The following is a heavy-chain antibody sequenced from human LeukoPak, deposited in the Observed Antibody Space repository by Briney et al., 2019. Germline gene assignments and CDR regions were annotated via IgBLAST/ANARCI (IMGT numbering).Heavy chain of an antibody. J-gene: IGHJ4*02. D-gene: IGHD3-10*01. CDR2: IYPGDSDT. CDR1: GYSFTSYW. Sequence: GGSLQISCKGSGYSFTSYWIGWVRQMPGKGLEWMGIIYPGDSDTRYSPSFQGQVTISADKSISTAYLQWSSLKASDTAMYYCARHSPSMVRGVTIDYWGQGTLVTVSS. CDR3: ARHSPSMVRGVTIDY. V-gene: IGHV5-51*01.